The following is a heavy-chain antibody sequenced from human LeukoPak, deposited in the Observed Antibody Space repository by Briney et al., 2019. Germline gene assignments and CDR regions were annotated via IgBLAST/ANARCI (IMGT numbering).Heavy chain of an antibody. CDR1: GGSISSSSYY. D-gene: IGHD3-16*01. CDR2: IIGSGDIT. CDR3: ARDGGVRSFDP. V-gene: IGHV3-53*01. J-gene: IGHJ5*02. Sequence: PSETLSLTCTVSGGSISSSSYYWGWIRQPPGEGLEWVSGIIGSGDITYYADSVKGRFTISRDNSKNTLYLQMNSLRAEDTAVYYCARDGGVRSFDPWGQGTLVTVSS.